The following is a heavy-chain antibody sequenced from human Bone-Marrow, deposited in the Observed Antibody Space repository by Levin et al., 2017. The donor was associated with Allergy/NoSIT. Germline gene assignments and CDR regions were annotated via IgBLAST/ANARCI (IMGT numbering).Heavy chain of an antibody. CDR1: GFTFDDYA. Sequence: GGSLRLSCAASGFTFDDYAMHWVRQAPGKGLEWVSGISWNSGSIGYADSVKGRFTISRDNAKNSLYLQMNSLRAEDTALYYCAKDIGTRLRYYYYYYGMDVWAKGPRSPSP. CDR3: AKDIGTRLRYYYYYYGMDV. D-gene: IGHD6-13*01. V-gene: IGHV3-9*01. CDR2: ISWNSGSI. J-gene: IGHJ6*02.